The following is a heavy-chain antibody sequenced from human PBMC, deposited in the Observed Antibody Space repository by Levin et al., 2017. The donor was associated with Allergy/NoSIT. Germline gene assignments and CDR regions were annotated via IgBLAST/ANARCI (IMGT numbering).Heavy chain of an antibody. J-gene: IGHJ4*02. CDR1: GYTFTGYY. CDR3: AREGTYSGYDQPLD. D-gene: IGHD5-12*01. Sequence: GESLKISCKASGYTFTGYYMHWVRQAPGQGLEWMGRINPNSGGTNYAQKFQGRVTMTRDTSISTAYMELSRLRSDDTAVYYCAREGTYSGYDQPLDWGQGTLVTVSS. CDR2: INPNSGGT. V-gene: IGHV1-2*06.